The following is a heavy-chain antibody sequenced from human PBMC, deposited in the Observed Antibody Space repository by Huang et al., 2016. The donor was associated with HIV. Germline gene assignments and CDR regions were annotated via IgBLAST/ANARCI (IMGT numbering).Heavy chain of an antibody. Sequence: QVQLVQSGAEVKKPGASVKVSCKASGYTLTTYYMHWVRQAPGQGLEWMGRIDPSGGITTYAQKFQGRVKRTRDTSTSTVYMELRSLRSDDTAVYYCARADYGDSWGQGTLVTVSS. J-gene: IGHJ4*02. CDR2: IDPSGGIT. V-gene: IGHV1-46*01. CDR1: GYTLTTYY. CDR3: ARADYGDS.